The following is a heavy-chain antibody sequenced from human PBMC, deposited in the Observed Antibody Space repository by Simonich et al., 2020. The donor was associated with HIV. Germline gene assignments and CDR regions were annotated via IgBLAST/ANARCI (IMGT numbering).Heavy chain of an antibody. J-gene: IGHJ4*02. V-gene: IGHV4-34*01. CDR1: GGSFSGYC. D-gene: IGHD5-12*01. CDR3: ARRSGYALDY. CDR2: IDHSEST. Sequence: QVHLQQWGAGLLKPSETLSLTCAVYGGSFSGYCWSWIRQPPGKGLEWIGEIDHSESTSYNPALKSRVTMSVDTSKNQFSLKLTSVTAADTAVYYCARRSGYALDYWGQGTLVTVSS.